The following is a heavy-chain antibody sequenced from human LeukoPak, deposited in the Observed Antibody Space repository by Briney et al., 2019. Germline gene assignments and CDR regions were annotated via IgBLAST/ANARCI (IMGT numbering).Heavy chain of an antibody. J-gene: IGHJ4*01. CDR2: IHWNGGSA. Sequence: PGGSLRLSCAASGFTFDYYGMSWVRQAPGKGLEWVSGIHWNGGSAGYADSVKGRFTISRDNAKNSLYLQMNSLRAEDTAVYYCARDAHCSSTSCYPATFDYWGQGILVTVSS. CDR3: ARDAHCSSTSCYPATFDY. CDR1: GFTFDYYG. V-gene: IGHV3-20*04. D-gene: IGHD2-2*01.